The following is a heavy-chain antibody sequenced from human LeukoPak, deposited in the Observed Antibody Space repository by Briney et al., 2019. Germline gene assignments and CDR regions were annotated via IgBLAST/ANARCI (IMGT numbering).Heavy chain of an antibody. V-gene: IGHV3-30*02. CDR2: IRYDGSNK. CDR3: ARAPGASITGTPT. Sequence: GGSLRLSCAASGFTFSSYGMHWVRQAPGKGLEWVAFIRYDGSNKYYADSVKGRFTISRVNSKNTLYLQMNSLRAEDTAVYYCARAPGASITGTPTWGQGTLVTVSS. CDR1: GFTFSSYG. J-gene: IGHJ5*02. D-gene: IGHD1-7*01.